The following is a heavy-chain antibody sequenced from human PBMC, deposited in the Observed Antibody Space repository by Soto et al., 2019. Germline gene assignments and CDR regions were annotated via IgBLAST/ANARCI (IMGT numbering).Heavy chain of an antibody. CDR3: ASVRSGPYDILTGYYNGGDFDI. J-gene: IGHJ3*02. CDR1: GGTFSSYA. V-gene: IGHV1-69*01. CDR2: IIPLFGTA. D-gene: IGHD3-9*01. Sequence: QVQLVQSGAEVKKPGSSVKVSCKASGGTFSSYAISWVRQAPGQGLEWMGGIIPLFGTANYAQKFQGRVTITADESTSTAYMELSSLRSEDTAEYYCASVRSGPYDILTGYYNGGDFDIWGKGTMVTVSS.